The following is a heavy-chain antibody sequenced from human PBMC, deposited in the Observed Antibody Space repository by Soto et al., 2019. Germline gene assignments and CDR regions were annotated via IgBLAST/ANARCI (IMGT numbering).Heavy chain of an antibody. CDR1: GFIFSNYV. D-gene: IGHD1-26*01. V-gene: IGHV3-23*04. CDR2: ISDSGGTS. Sequence: EVQLVDSGGGLVQPGGSLRLSCAASGFIFSNYVMSWVRQAPGKGLELVSSISDSGGTSYYADSLKGRFTISRDNSENRLDLQLNSLRAENTAIYCCAKRPRTLLTFDYWGQGTLVTVSS. J-gene: IGHJ4*02. CDR3: AKRPRTLLTFDY.